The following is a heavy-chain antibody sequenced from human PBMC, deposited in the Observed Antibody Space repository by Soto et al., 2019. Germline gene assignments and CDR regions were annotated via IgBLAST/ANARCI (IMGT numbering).Heavy chain of an antibody. D-gene: IGHD2-21*02. J-gene: IGHJ6*02. CDR1: GYSFTNYW. Sequence: GESLKISCKGSGYSFTNYWIGWVRQMPGKGLEWMGIIYPGDSDTKYSPSFQGQVTFSADKSITTAYLHWNSLKASDTAMYYCARPIQTYCGGDCHYGMDVWGQGTTVTVSS. V-gene: IGHV5-51*01. CDR2: IYPGDSDT. CDR3: ARPIQTYCGGDCHYGMDV.